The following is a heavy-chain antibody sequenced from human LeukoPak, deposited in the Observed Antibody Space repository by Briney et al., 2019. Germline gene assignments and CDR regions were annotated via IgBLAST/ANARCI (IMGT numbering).Heavy chain of an antibody. CDR2: TYYRSKWYN. CDR1: GDSVSSITVA. CDR3: ARGVNNAFDI. V-gene: IGHV6-1*01. J-gene: IGHJ3*02. Sequence: SQTLSLTCAISGDSVSSITVAWNWIRQSPLRGLEWLGRTYYRSKWYNDYTVSVKSRITINPDTSKNQFSLQLNSVTPEDTAVYYCARGVNNAFDIWGQGTMVTVSS.